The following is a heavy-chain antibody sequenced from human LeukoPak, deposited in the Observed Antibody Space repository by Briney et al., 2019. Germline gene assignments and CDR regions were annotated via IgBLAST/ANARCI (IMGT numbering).Heavy chain of an antibody. CDR1: GGSISSYY. V-gene: IGHV4-4*07. D-gene: IGHD3-22*01. Sequence: SETLSLTCTVSGGSISSYYWSWIRQPAGKGLEGIGRIYTSGSTNYNPSLKSRVTMSVDTSKNQFSLKLSPVTAADTAVYYCARAGSRYYDSSGYTLGQGTLVTVSS. CDR2: IYTSGST. J-gene: IGHJ5*02. CDR3: ARAGSRYYDSSGYT.